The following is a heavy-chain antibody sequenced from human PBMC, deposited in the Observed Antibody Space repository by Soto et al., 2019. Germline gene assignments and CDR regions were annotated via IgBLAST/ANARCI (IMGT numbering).Heavy chain of an antibody. CDR1: GFTFSSYG. Sequence: PGGSLRLSCAASGFTFSSYGMHWVRQAPGKGLEWVAVISYDGSNKYYADSVKGRFTISRDNSKNTLYLQMNSLRAEDTAVYYCAKGTAGGQYQLIDYWGQGTLVTVSS. D-gene: IGHD2-2*01. CDR3: AKGTAGGQYQLIDY. V-gene: IGHV3-30*18. CDR2: ISYDGSNK. J-gene: IGHJ4*02.